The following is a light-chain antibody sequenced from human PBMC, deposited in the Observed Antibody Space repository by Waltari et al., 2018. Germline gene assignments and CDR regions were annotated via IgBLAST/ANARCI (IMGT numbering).Light chain of an antibody. CDR1: QSIGSS. CDR3: QQYKNYPWT. CDR2: LAS. V-gene: IGKV1-5*03. J-gene: IGKJ1*01. Sequence: DIQMTQSPSTLSTSVGDRVTITCRASQSIGSSLAWFQEVPGKATELQIYLASRLKNGVPSRFSGHGSGTEVTLTINSLQPEDFGTYYCQQYKNYPWTFGQGTKVEIK.